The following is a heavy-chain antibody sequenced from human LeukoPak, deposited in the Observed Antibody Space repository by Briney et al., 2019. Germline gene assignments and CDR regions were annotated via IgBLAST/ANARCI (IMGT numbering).Heavy chain of an antibody. Sequence: SETLSLTCTVSGGSISSSYWSWIRQSAGKGLEWIGRIYINGNTNYNPSLRSRVTMSVDMSKNQFSLNVNSVTAADTAVYYCARGRGYPIFDCWGQGTLVTVSS. V-gene: IGHV4-4*07. CDR1: GGSISSSY. J-gene: IGHJ4*02. CDR3: ARGRGYPIFDC. CDR2: IYINGNT. D-gene: IGHD3-10*01.